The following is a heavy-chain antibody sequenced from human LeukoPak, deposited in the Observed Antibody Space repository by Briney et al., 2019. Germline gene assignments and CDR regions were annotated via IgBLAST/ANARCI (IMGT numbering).Heavy chain of an antibody. CDR1: GYTFTGYY. CDR2: INPNSGGT. CDR3: ARDFREGSSWYESYYYYMDV. J-gene: IGHJ6*03. Sequence: GASVKVSCKASGYTFTGYYMHWVRQAPGQGLEWMGWINPNSGGTNYAQKFQGRVTMTRDTSISTAYMELSRLSSDDTAVYHCARDFREGSSWYESYYYYMDVWGKGTTVTISS. D-gene: IGHD6-13*01. V-gene: IGHV1-2*02.